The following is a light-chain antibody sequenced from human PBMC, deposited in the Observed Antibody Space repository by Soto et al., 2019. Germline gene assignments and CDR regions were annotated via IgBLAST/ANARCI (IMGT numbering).Light chain of an antibody. CDR2: GAS. Sequence: EIVLTQSPGTLSLSPGEIATLSCRASQSVSSSYLAWYQQKPGQAPRLLIYGASSRATGIPDRFSGSGSGTDFTLTISRLEPEDFAVYYCQQRNNWPPSITFGPGTRLEIK. V-gene: IGKV3D-20*02. CDR3: QQRNNWPPSIT. J-gene: IGKJ5*01. CDR1: QSVSSSY.